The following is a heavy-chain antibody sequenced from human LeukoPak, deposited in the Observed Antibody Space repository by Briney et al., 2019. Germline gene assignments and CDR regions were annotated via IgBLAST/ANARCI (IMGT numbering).Heavy chain of an antibody. Sequence: GGSLGLSCAASGFTVSSNYMSWVRQAPGKGLEWVSVIYSGGSTYYADSVKGRFTISRDNSKNTLYLQMNSLRAEDTAVYYCARSGAYYYFDYWGQGTLVTVSS. V-gene: IGHV3-66*01. CDR1: GFTVSSNY. CDR2: IYSGGST. D-gene: IGHD1-26*01. J-gene: IGHJ4*02. CDR3: ARSGAYYYFDY.